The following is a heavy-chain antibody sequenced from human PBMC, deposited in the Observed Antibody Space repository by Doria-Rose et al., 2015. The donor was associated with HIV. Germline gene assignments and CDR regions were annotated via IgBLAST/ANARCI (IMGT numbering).Heavy chain of an antibody. V-gene: IGHV2-26*01. CDR1: GVSLSSPGMG. CDR3: ARIKSSRWYHKYYFDF. D-gene: IGHD6-13*01. CDR2: IFSDDEK. Sequence: QVQLVQSGPVLVKPTETLTLTCTVSGVSLSSPGMGVSWIRQPPGRALEWLANIFSDDEKSYKTTLNSRLNISRGTSKSQVVLTMTDMDPVDTATYYCARIKSSRWYHKYYFDFWGQGTLVIVSA. J-gene: IGHJ4*02.